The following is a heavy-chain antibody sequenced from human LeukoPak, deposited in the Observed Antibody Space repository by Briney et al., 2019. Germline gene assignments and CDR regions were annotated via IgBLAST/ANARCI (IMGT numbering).Heavy chain of an antibody. Sequence: GGSLRLSCAASGFAFSTYTMNWVRQPPGKGLEWVSSITSSGSDMYYVDSVKGRFTISRDNTKNSLFLQMKSLRAEDTAVYYCARGGGCHRTNCYWADYWGQGTLVTVSS. CDR3: ARGGGCHRTNCYWADY. CDR2: ITSSGSDM. V-gene: IGHV3-21*01. D-gene: IGHD2-2*01. J-gene: IGHJ4*02. CDR1: GFAFSTYT.